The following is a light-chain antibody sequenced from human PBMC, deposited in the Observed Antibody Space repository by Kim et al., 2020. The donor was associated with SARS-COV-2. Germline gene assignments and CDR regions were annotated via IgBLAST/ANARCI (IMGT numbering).Light chain of an antibody. V-gene: IGLV2-11*01. J-gene: IGLJ3*02. CDR3: SSYAGSYTLL. Sequence: QSALTQPRSVSGSPGQSVTISCTGTSSDIGNYNYASWYQQHPGKAPKLMIYDVNKRPSGVPDRFSGSKSGNTASLTISGLQADDEADYYCSSYAGSYTLLFGGGTQLTVL. CDR1: SSDIGNYNY. CDR2: DVN.